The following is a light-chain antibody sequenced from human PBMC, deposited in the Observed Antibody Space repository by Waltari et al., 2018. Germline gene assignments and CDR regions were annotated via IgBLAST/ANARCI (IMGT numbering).Light chain of an antibody. Sequence: DIRVTQSPSSLSASVGDRVTISCRASQIISTRLNWYQHKPGEAPRLLIFDASTLQSGVPSRFSGFRSGTEFTLTIDSLHPDDFATYYCQQRYDSWTFGQGTKVE. J-gene: IGKJ1*01. CDR1: QIISTR. V-gene: IGKV1-39*01. CDR3: QQRYDSWT. CDR2: DAS.